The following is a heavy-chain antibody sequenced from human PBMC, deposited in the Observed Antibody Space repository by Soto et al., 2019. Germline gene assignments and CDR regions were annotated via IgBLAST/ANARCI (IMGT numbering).Heavy chain of an antibody. CDR3: VRYDRINMKPYSPEGFHI. D-gene: IGHD3-3*02. V-gene: IGHV4-39*01. Sequence: DSISSSNSHWGWTRQPPGKGLEYIGSVYYGGAIFYSGNIYYNPSLKSRVTISVDTSKNQFSLRLSSVTAADTGVYYCVRYDRINMKPYSPEGFHIWGQGTMVTVSS. CDR1: DSISSSNSH. J-gene: IGHJ3*02. CDR2: VYYGGAIFYSGNI.